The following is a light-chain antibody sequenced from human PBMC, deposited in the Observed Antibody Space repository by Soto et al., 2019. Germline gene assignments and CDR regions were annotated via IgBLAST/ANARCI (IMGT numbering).Light chain of an antibody. CDR1: QSVNAN. CDR2: GAS. V-gene: IGKV3-15*01. J-gene: IGKJ1*01. CDR3: QQYNTWLWT. Sequence: EVVMTQSPATLSVSPGERATLSCRASQSVNANLAWYQQKPGQAPRLLIHGASNRATGIPARFSGSGFGTEFTXXIXRXXSEDFAVYYCQQYNTWLWTFGQGTKVEI.